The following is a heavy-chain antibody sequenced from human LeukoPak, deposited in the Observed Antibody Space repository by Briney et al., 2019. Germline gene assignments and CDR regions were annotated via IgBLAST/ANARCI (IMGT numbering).Heavy chain of an antibody. V-gene: IGHV3-11*06. CDR1: GFTFSDYY. CDR3: AREVLWFGELLSYFDY. D-gene: IGHD3-10*01. CDR2: ISSSSSYT. Sequence: TPGGSLRLSCAASGFTFSDYYMSWIRQAPGKGLEWVSYISSSSSYTNYADSVKGRFTISRDNAKNSLYLQMNSLRAEDTAVYYCAREVLWFGELLSYFDYWGQGTLVTVSS. J-gene: IGHJ4*02.